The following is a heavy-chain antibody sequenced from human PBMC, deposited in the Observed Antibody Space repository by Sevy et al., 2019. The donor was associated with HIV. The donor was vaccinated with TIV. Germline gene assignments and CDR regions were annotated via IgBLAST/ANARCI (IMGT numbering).Heavy chain of an antibody. J-gene: IGHJ4*02. V-gene: IGHV3-23*01. Sequence: GGSLRVSCAASGFTFSSYAMSWVRQAPGKGLEWVSAISGSGGSTYYADSVKGRFTISRDNSKNTLYLQMNSLRAEDTAVYYCAKDRDGYNSYDYRGQGTLVTVSS. D-gene: IGHD5-12*01. CDR1: GFTFSSYA. CDR2: ISGSGGST. CDR3: AKDRDGYNSYDY.